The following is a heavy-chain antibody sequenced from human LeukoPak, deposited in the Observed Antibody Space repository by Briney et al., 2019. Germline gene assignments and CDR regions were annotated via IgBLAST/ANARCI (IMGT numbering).Heavy chain of an antibody. D-gene: IGHD3-9*01. J-gene: IGHJ1*01. CDR3: ARGRFTGYSHGYFQH. V-gene: IGHV1-69*05. Sequence: GASVKVSCKASGGIFSSYAISWVRQAPGQGLEWMGRIIPIFGTANYAQIFQDRVTITMDESTSTAYMELSSLRFEDTAVYYCARGRFTGYSHGYFQHWGQGTLVTVSS. CDR1: GGIFSSYA. CDR2: IIPIFGTA.